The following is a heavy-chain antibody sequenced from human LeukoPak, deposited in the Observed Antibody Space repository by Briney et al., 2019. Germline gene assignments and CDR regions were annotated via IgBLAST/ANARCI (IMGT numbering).Heavy chain of an antibody. CDR3: AKDRELELPFDY. CDR2: IRYDGSSE. Sequence: GGSLRLSCTASGFTFSRFGMHWVRQAPGKGLEWVAFIRYDGSSEYYVDSVKGRFTISRDDSKNTLHLQMNSLRAEDTVVYYCAKDRELELPFDYWGQGTLVTVSS. V-gene: IGHV3-30*02. J-gene: IGHJ4*02. D-gene: IGHD1-7*01. CDR1: GFTFSRFG.